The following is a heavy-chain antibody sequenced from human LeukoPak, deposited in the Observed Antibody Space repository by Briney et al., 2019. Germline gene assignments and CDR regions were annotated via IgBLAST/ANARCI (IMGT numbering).Heavy chain of an antibody. D-gene: IGHD4-23*01. CDR1: GFTFNIFW. V-gene: IGHV3-7*01. J-gene: IGHJ5*02. CDR2: IKHDGSEE. CDR3: ARDIGQGNPLYNWFDP. Sequence: GGSLRLSCAASGFTFNIFWMSWVHQAPGKGLEWVANIKHDGSEEYYGDSVRGRFTISRDNAKNSLFLQMNSLRDEDTAVYYCARDIGQGNPLYNWFDPWGQGTLVTVSS.